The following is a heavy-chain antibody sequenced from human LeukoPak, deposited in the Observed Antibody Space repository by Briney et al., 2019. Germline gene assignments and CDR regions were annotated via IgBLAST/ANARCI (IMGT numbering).Heavy chain of an antibody. Sequence: SETLSLTCTVSGGSISSYYWSWIRHPPGKGLEWIGHIYYSGSTHYNPSLKSRVTISVDTSKNQFSLKLSSVTAADTAVYYCARHVGNSGSGSYLTYFDYWGQGTLVTVSS. CDR3: ARHVGNSGSGSYLTYFDY. D-gene: IGHD3-10*01. J-gene: IGHJ4*02. V-gene: IGHV4-59*08. CDR2: IYYSGST. CDR1: GGSISSYY.